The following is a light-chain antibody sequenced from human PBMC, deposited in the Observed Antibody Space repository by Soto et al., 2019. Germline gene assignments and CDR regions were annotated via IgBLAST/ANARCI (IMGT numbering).Light chain of an antibody. J-gene: IGKJ1*01. CDR1: QSINAH. CDR2: GAS. V-gene: IGKV3-15*01. CDR3: QQYNTWLWT. Sequence: EVVMTQSPATLSVSPGERVTLSCRASQSINAHLAWYQQKPGQAPRILIHGASTRATGIPARFSGSGFWTEFILTIRRLQSEDFAVYYCQQYNTWLWTFGQGTKVEIQ.